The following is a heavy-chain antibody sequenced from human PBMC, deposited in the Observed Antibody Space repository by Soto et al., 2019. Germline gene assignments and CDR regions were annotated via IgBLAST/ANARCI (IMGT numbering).Heavy chain of an antibody. CDR2: ISGSGGST. CDR3: ARGVLLWFGALSPTYAGAFDI. Sequence: PGGSLRLSCAASGFTFSSYAMSWVRQAPGKGLEWVSAISGSGGSTYYADSVKGRFTISRDNSKNTLYLQMNSLRAEDTAVYYFARGVLLWFGALSPTYAGAFDIWGQGTMVTVSS. J-gene: IGHJ3*02. CDR1: GFTFSSYA. V-gene: IGHV3-23*01. D-gene: IGHD3-10*01.